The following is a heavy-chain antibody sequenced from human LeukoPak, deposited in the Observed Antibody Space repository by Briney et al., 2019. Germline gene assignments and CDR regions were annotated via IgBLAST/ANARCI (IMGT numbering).Heavy chain of an antibody. CDR3: ARITVTTEVYYYYYYYMDV. CDR2: IYYSGST. Sequence: SGTLSLTCAASGGSISSYYWSWIRQPPGKGLEWVGYIYYSGSTNYNPSLKSRVTISLDTSKNQFSLKLSSLTAADTAVYYCARITVTTEVYYYYYYYMDVWGKGTTVTVSS. V-gene: IGHV4-59*01. CDR1: GGSISSYY. J-gene: IGHJ6*03. D-gene: IGHD4-17*01.